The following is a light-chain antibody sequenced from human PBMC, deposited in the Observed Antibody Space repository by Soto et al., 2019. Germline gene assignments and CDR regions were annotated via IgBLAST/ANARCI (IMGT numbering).Light chain of an antibody. V-gene: IGKV1-5*01. J-gene: IGKJ1*01. CDR1: QTITTW. CDR2: DAS. CDR3: QQYNNWAT. Sequence: GDRVTIPFRASQTITTWMAWYQQKPGKAPKLLVYDASTLQSGVATRFSGSGSGTEFTLTISSLQSEDFAVYYCQQYNNWATFGHGTKVDIK.